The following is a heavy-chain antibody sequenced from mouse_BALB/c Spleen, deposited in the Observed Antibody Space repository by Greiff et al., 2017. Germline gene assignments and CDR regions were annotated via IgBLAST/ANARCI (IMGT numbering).Heavy chain of an antibody. D-gene: IGHD2-4*01. J-gene: IGHJ2*01. Sequence: EVQVVESGGGLVKPGGSLKLSCAASGFTFSSYAMSWVRQTPEKRLEWVASISSGGSTYYPDSVKGRFTISRDNARNILYLQMSSLRSEDTAMYYCARGIDYAYYFDYWGQGTTLTVSS. CDR2: ISSGGST. V-gene: IGHV5-6-5*01. CDR3: ARGIDYAYYFDY. CDR1: GFTFSSYA.